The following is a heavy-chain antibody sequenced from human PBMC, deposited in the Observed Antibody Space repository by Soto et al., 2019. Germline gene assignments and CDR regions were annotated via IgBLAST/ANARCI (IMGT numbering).Heavy chain of an antibody. D-gene: IGHD3-10*01. J-gene: IGHJ5*02. V-gene: IGHV4-39*01. Sequence: PSETLSLTCTVSGRSISSSSYYWGWIRQPPGKGLEWIGSIYYSGSTYYNPSLKSRVTISVDTSKNQFSLKLSSVTAADTAVYYGARQLLWFGGTPGWFNPWGQGTLVTVSS. CDR3: ARQLLWFGGTPGWFNP. CDR1: GRSISSSSYY. CDR2: IYYSGST.